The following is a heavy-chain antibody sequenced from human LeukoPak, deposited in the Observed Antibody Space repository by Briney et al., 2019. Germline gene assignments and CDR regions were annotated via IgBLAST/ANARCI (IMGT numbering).Heavy chain of an antibody. CDR1: GYTFTSYA. Sequence: ASVKVSCKASGYTFTSYAMNWVRQAPGQGLEWMGWINTNTGNPTYAQGFTGRFVFSLDTSVSTAYLQISSLKAEDTAVYYCARDFTYYYGSGSYPPSYFDYRGQGTLVTVSS. D-gene: IGHD3-10*01. J-gene: IGHJ4*02. CDR3: ARDFTYYYGSGSYPPSYFDY. V-gene: IGHV7-4-1*02. CDR2: INTNTGNP.